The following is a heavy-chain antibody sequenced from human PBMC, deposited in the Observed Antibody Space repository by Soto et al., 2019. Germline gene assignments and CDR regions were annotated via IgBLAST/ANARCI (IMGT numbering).Heavy chain of an antibody. Sequence: GESLKISCKGSGYSFTSYWIGWVRQMPGKGLEWMGIIYPGDSDTRYSPSFQGQVTISAANSISTAYLQWSSLKASDTAMYYCARLGYYDFWSGYYGGADYFDYWGQGTLVTVSS. D-gene: IGHD3-3*01. J-gene: IGHJ4*02. CDR1: GYSFTSYW. CDR2: IYPGDSDT. V-gene: IGHV5-51*01. CDR3: ARLGYYDFWSGYYGGADYFDY.